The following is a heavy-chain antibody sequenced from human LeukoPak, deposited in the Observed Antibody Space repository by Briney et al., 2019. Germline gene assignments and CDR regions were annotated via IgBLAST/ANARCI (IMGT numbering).Heavy chain of an antibody. J-gene: IGHJ3*02. CDR1: GYSISSGYY. CDR3: ARQLGIGDAFDI. CDR2: IYHSGST. V-gene: IGHV4-38-2*02. Sequence: SETLSLTCTVSGYSISSGYYWGWIRQPPGKGLEWIGSIYHSGSTYYNPSLKSRVTISVDTSKNQFSLKLSSVTAADTAVYHCARQLGIGDAFDIWGQGTMVTVSS. D-gene: IGHD7-27*01.